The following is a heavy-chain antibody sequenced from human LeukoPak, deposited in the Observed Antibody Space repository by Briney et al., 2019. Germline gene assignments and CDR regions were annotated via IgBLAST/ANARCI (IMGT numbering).Heavy chain of an antibody. J-gene: IGHJ3*02. CDR2: INPNSGGT. V-gene: IGHV1-2*06. CDR3: ARDLPSYGYFWAFGI. CDR1: GYTFTGYY. D-gene: IGHD5-18*01. Sequence: ASVKVSCKASGYTFTGYYMHWVRQAPGQGLEWMGRINPNSGGTNYAQKFQGRVTMTRDTSISTAYMELSRLRSDDTAVYYCARDLPSYGYFWAFGIWGQGTMVTVSP.